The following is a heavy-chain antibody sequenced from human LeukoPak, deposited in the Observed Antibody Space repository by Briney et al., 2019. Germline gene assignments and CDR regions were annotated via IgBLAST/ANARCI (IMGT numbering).Heavy chain of an antibody. D-gene: IGHD2-15*01. CDR2: IYHSGRT. CDR1: GYFISIGYY. Sequence: PSETLSLTCAVSGYFISIGYYWGWLRQPPGKGLEWIGRIYHSGRTFYKPSLKSRVTLSVDTSKNQFSLKLSAVSAADTAVYYCARQDVSAADYWGQGTLVTVSS. J-gene: IGHJ4*02. V-gene: IGHV4-38-2*01. CDR3: ARQDVSAADY.